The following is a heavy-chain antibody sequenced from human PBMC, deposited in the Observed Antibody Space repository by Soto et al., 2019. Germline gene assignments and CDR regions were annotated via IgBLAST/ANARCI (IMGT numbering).Heavy chain of an antibody. J-gene: IGHJ5*02. D-gene: IGHD2-15*01. CDR2: ISSSGSTI. Sequence: EVQLVESGGGLVQPGGSLRLSCAASGFTFSSYEMNWVRQAPGKGLEWVSYISSSGSTIYYADSVKGRFTISRDNAKNSLYLQMNSLRAEDTAVYYCARVLVNWFDPWGQGTLVTVSS. CDR3: ARVLVNWFDP. CDR1: GFTFSSYE. V-gene: IGHV3-48*03.